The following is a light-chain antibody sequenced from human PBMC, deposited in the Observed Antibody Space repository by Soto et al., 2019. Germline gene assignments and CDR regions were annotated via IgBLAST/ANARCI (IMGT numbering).Light chain of an antibody. CDR2: EGT. CDR1: SSDVGNYDL. Sequence: QSVLTQPASVFGSPGQSIAISCTGTSSDVGNYDLVSWYQQHPGKAPKLMIYEGTKRPSGVSNRFSGSKSGNTASLTISGLQAVFLAEYYSCSFAGIAPHGFVAVTIVTVL. V-gene: IGLV2-23*01. CDR3: CSFAGIAPHG. J-gene: IGLJ1*01.